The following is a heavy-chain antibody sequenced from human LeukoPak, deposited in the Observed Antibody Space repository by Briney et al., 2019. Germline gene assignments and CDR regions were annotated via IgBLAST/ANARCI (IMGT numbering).Heavy chain of an antibody. CDR3: ARDKRVAVAGTYIYYYYMDV. Sequence: SETLSLTCTVSGGSISSYYWSWIRQPAGKGLEWIERIYTSGSTNYNPSLKSRVTISVDTSKNQFSLKLSSVTAADTAVYYCARDKRVAVAGTYIYYYYMDVWGNGTTVTISS. J-gene: IGHJ6*03. CDR2: IYTSGST. CDR1: GGSISSYY. D-gene: IGHD6-19*01. V-gene: IGHV4-4*07.